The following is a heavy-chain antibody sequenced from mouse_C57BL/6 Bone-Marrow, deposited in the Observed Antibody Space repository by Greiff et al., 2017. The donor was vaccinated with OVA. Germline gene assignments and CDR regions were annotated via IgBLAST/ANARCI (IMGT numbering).Heavy chain of an antibody. CDR3: ARRVVGDY. V-gene: IGHV5-9*01. J-gene: IGHJ2*01. CDR1: GFTFSSYT. Sequence: DVMLVESGGGLVKPGGSLKLSCAASGFTFSSYTMSWVRQTPEKRLEWVATISGGGGNTYYPDSVKGRFTISRDNAKNTLYLQMSSLRSEDTALYYCARRVVGDYWGQGTTLTVSS. CDR2: ISGGGGNT. D-gene: IGHD1-1*01.